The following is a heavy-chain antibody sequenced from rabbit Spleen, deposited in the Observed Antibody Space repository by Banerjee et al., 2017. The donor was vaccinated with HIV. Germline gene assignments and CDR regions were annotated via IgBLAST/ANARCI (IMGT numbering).Heavy chain of an antibody. J-gene: IGHJ4*01. CDR3: VRDTWAFNL. Sequence: QEQLVETGGGLVQPGGSLTLSCKASGFDFSRYGMSWVRQAPGKGLEWIGYIDPAFGSTYYASWVNGRFSISRENTQNTVSLQMNSLTAADTATYFCVRDTWAFNLWGPGTLVTVS. CDR1: GFDFSRYG. D-gene: IGHD3-1*01. CDR2: IDPAFGST. V-gene: IGHV1S47*01.